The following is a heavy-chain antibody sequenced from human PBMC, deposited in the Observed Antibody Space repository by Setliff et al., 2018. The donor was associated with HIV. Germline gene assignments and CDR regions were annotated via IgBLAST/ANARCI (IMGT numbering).Heavy chain of an antibody. CDR2: ISSSGTYI. D-gene: IGHD3-10*01. CDR3: ARPTNIDTLYYGSQSFYMYYYGMDV. J-gene: IGHJ6*02. Sequence: ETLSLTCSVSGGSISSHYWSWIRQPPGKGLEWVSSISSSGTYIYYADSMKGRFTISRDNAKNSLYLQMNSLRAEDTAVYFCARPTNIDTLYYGSQSFYMYYYGMDVWGQGTTVTVSS. CDR1: GGSISSHY. V-gene: IGHV3-21*01.